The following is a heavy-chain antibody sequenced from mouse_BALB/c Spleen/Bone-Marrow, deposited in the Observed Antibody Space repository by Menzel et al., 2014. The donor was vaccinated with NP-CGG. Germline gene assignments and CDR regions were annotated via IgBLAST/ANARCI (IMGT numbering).Heavy chain of an antibody. CDR2: INSNGDTT. D-gene: IGHD2-12*01. CDR1: GFTFSTYY. V-gene: IGHV5-6-2*01. Sequence: VQLKESGGGLVKLGVSLKLSCAASGFTFSTYYMSWVRQTPEKRLELVAAINSNGDTTYYPDTVKGRFTISRDNAKNTLYLQMSSLKSEDTALYYCARQLRRSYYYAMDYWGQGTSVPVSS. CDR3: ARQLRRSYYYAMDY. J-gene: IGHJ4*01.